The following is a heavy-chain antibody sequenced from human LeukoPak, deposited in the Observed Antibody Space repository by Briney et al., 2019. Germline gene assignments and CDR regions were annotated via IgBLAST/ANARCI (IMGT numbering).Heavy chain of an antibody. CDR1: GFTFSSYW. Sequence: PGGSLRLSCAASGFTFSSYWMSWVRQAPGKGLEWVASIKEDGSEKYYVDPVKGRFTISRDNAKNSLYLQMNSLGAEDTAVYYCARVSGYDSNIYYYYYMDVWGKGTTVTISS. J-gene: IGHJ6*03. CDR2: IKEDGSEK. V-gene: IGHV3-7*01. D-gene: IGHD5-12*01. CDR3: ARVSGYDSNIYYYYYMDV.